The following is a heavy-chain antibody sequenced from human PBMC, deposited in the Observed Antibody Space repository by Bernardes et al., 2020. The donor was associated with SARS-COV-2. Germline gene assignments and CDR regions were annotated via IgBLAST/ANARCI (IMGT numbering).Heavy chain of an antibody. D-gene: IGHD2-2*01. J-gene: IGHJ5*02. Sequence: AQVEVGCKASGYTFSSYGISWVRQAPGQGLEWMGWISGNNGHTNYAQKLQGRVTMTIDTSTTTAYMELKSLRSDDTAVYYCARDRCSSTNCYVVWFDPWGQGTLVTVSS. CDR3: ARDRCSSTNCYVVWFDP. V-gene: IGHV1-18*01. CDR2: ISGNNGHT. CDR1: GYTFSSYG.